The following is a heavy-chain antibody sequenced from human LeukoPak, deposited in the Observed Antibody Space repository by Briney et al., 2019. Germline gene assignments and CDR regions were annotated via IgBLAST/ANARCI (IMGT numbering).Heavy chain of an antibody. CDR2: IYSSGST. CDR3: VRDREEITALFYYYYMDV. D-gene: IGHD3-16*01. J-gene: IGHJ6*03. CDR1: GGSISNYY. V-gene: IGHV4-59*01. Sequence: SETLSLTCTVSGGSISNYYWSWIRQPPGKGLEWIGYIYSSGSTNYNPSLKSRVTISVDTSKNQFSLKLNSVTAADTAVYYCVRDREEITALFYYYYMDVWGKGTTVIVSS.